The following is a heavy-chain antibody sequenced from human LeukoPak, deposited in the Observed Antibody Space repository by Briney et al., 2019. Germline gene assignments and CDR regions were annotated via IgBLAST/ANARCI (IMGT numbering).Heavy chain of an antibody. CDR3: AKEHDYYYGSGSSPRPRGAFDI. CDR2: ISGSGGST. CDR1: GFTFSSYA. D-gene: IGHD3-10*01. J-gene: IGHJ3*02. V-gene: IGHV3-23*01. Sequence: PGGFLRLSCAASGFTFSSYAMSWVRQAPGKGLEWVSAISGSGGSTYYAGSVKGRFTISRDNSKNTLYLQMNSQRAEDTAVYYCAKEHDYYYGSGSSPRPRGAFDIWGQGTMVTVSS.